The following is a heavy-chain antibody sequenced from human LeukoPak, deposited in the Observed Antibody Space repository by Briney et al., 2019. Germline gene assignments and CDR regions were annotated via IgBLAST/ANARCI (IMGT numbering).Heavy chain of an antibody. V-gene: IGHV4-34*01. CDR1: GGSFSGYY. CDR2: INHSGNT. CDR3: ARGHSSVVTAIPYYFDY. D-gene: IGHD2-21*02. J-gene: IGHJ4*02. Sequence: PSETLSLTCAVYGGSFSGYYWSWIRQPPGKGLEWIAEINHSGNTYYNPSLRSRVSVSIDTSKNQFSLKLSSVTAADTAVYYCARGHSSVVTAIPYYFDYWGRGTLVTVSS.